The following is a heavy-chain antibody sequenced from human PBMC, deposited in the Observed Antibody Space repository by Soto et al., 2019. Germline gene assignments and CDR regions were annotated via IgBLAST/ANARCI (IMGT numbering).Heavy chain of an antibody. Sequence: EVQLVESGGGLVKPGGSLRLSCAASGFTFSSYRMNWVRQAPGKELEWVSSISSSSSYIYYADSVKGRFTISRDNAKNSLYLQMNSLRAEDTAVYYCARDLGAHDFWSPRGYWGQGTLVTVSS. CDR2: ISSSSSYI. D-gene: IGHD3-3*01. J-gene: IGHJ4*02. CDR1: GFTFSSYR. V-gene: IGHV3-21*01. CDR3: ARDLGAHDFWSPRGY.